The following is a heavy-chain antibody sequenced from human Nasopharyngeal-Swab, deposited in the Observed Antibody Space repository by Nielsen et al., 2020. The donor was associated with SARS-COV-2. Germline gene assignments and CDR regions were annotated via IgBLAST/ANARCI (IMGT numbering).Heavy chain of an antibody. D-gene: IGHD1-26*01. V-gene: IGHV3-23*01. CDR1: GFIFSNYA. CDR3: AKGTGATYRAIDY. Sequence: GGSLRLSCAASGFIFSNYAMSWVRQAPGKGLEWVSTINNRGDDTHYVDSVRGRFTVSRDNSKNTLYLQMNSLRAEDTAVYYCAKGTGATYRAIDYWGQGTLVTVSS. CDR2: INNRGDDT. J-gene: IGHJ4*02.